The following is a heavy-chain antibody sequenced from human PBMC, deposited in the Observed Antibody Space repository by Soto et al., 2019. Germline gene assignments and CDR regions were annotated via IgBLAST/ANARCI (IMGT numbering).Heavy chain of an antibody. CDR1: GGSVSSVKYF. CDR2: IYNNGNT. V-gene: IGHV4-61*01. J-gene: IGHJ4*02. Sequence: QMQLQESGPGLVKPSETLSLTCNVSGGSVSSVKYFWSWIRQPPGKGLEWIAYIYNNGNTNYNPSLKSRATFSIDTSKNRCSLKLTSVTAADSAVYFCARTVMPVGNLAAFDHWGQGVLVTVSS. CDR3: ARTVMPVGNLAAFDH. D-gene: IGHD7-27*01.